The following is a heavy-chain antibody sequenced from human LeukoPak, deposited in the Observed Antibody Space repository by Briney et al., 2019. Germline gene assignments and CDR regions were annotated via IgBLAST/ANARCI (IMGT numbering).Heavy chain of an antibody. D-gene: IGHD2-8*01. Sequence: ASVKVSCKASGYTFTGYYMHWVRQAPGQGLEWMGCINPNTGGTNYAQKFKGRVLMTRDTSISTAYLELSSLKSDDTAVYYCARVGYCSRGVCYNYDYWGQGTQVSVSS. V-gene: IGHV1-2*02. CDR3: ARVGYCSRGVCYNYDY. J-gene: IGHJ4*02. CDR2: INPNTGGT. CDR1: GYTFTGYY.